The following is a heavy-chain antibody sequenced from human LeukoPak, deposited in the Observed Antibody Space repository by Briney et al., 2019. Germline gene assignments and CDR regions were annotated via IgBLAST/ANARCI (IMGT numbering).Heavy chain of an antibody. D-gene: IGHD2-15*01. CDR2: ISSDGSNK. J-gene: IGHJ5*02. CDR1: GFTFRISA. Sequence: GGSLRLSCATSGFTFRISAMLWVRQAPGKGLEWVALISSDGSNKYYADSVKGRFTISRDNSKNTLSLQMDSLRSEDTAVYYCARSPMRVARRGNWFDPWGQGTLVTVSS. CDR3: ARSPMRVARRGNWFDP. V-gene: IGHV3-30*04.